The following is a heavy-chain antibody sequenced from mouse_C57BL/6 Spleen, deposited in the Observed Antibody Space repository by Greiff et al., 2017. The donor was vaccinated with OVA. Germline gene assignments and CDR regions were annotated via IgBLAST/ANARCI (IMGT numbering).Heavy chain of an antibody. D-gene: IGHD2-4*01. V-gene: IGHV1-82*01. CDR1: GYAFSSSW. CDR3: ARGPYYDYYFDY. J-gene: IGHJ2*01. CDR2: IYPGDGDT. Sequence: VKVVESGPELVKPGASVKISCKASGYAFSSSWMNWVKQRPGKGLEWIGRIYPGDGDTNYNGKFKGKATLTADKSSSTAYMQLSSLTSEDSAVYFCARGPYYDYYFDYWGQGTTLTVSS.